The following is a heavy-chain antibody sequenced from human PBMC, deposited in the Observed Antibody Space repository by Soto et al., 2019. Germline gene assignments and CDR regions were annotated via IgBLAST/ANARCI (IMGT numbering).Heavy chain of an antibody. CDR1: GGSISSSNW. J-gene: IGHJ6*02. CDR3: ARDTGIAVAGDYYGMDV. V-gene: IGHV4-4*02. Sequence: SETLSLTCAVSGGSISSSNWWSWVRQPPGKGLEWIGEIYHSGSTNYNPSLKSRVTISVDKSKNQFSLKLSSVTAADTAVYYCARDTGIAVAGDYYGMDVWGQGTTVTVSS. CDR2: IYHSGST. D-gene: IGHD6-19*01.